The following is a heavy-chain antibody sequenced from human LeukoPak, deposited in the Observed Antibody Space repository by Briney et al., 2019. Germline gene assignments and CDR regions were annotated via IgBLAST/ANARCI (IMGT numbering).Heavy chain of an antibody. Sequence: GGSLRLSCVASGFTFSNAWMSWVRQAPGKGLEWVGRIKSKTDGGTTDYAAPVKVRFTISRDDSKNTLYLQMNSLKTDDTAVYYCAKSSNPYDSGSYYAFFDYWGQGTLVTVSS. CDR2: IKSKTDGGTT. V-gene: IGHV3-15*01. CDR1: GFTFSNAW. J-gene: IGHJ4*02. D-gene: IGHD3-10*01. CDR3: AKSSNPYDSGSYYAFFDY.